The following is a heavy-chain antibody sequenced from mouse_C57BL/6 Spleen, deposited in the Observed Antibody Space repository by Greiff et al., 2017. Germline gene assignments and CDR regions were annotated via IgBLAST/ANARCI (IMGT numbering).Heavy chain of an antibody. CDR3: SSRLLRLYAMGY. D-gene: IGHD1-1*01. Sequence: EVQLQQSGAELVRPGASVKLSCTASGYNIKDDYMHWVKQRPEQGLEWIGWIDPENGDTEYAPKFQGKATITVDTSSNTAYLQLSSLTSEDTAVYFCSSRLLRLYAMGYWGQGTSVTVSS. CDR1: GYNIKDDY. J-gene: IGHJ4*01. V-gene: IGHV14-4*01. CDR2: IDPENGDT.